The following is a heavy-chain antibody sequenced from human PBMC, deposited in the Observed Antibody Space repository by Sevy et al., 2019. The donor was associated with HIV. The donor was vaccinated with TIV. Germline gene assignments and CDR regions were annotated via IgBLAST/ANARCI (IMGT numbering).Heavy chain of an antibody. J-gene: IGHJ4*02. V-gene: IGHV3-7*01. Sequence: GGSLRLSCVASGFTFSGDWMNWVRQAPGKGLEWAANIKQDGSEKYYLDSVKGRFTISRDNAMNSLYLHMDSLRAEDSALYYCARAHDYDGTSGKRSFDYWGQGTLVTVSS. D-gene: IGHD4-17*01. CDR3: ARAHDYDGTSGKRSFDY. CDR1: GFTFSGDW. CDR2: IKQDGSEK.